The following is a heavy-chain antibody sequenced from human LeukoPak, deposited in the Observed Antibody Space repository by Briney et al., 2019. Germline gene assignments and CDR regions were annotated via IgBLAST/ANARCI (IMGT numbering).Heavy chain of an antibody. CDR2: IKQDGSEK. J-gene: IGHJ3*02. CDR1: GFTLRNFA. CDR3: ARDRDAFDI. V-gene: IGHV3-7*03. Sequence: PGGSLRLSCEDSGFTLRNFAVSWVRQAPGKGLEWVANIKQDGSEKYYVDSVKGRFTISRDNAKNSLYLQMNSLRAEDTAVYYCARDRDAFDIWGQGTMVTVSS.